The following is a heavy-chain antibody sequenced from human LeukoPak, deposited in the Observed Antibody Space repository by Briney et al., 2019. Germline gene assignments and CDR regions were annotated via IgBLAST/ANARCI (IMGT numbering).Heavy chain of an antibody. CDR1: GFTFSNYA. CDR2: ISGSGDNT. J-gene: IGHJ3*02. Sequence: GGSLRLSCAASGFTFSNYAMSWVRQAPGKGLEWVSAISGSGDNTYYADSVKGRFTISRDNSKNTLYLQMNSLRAEDTAVYYCAIFPPSYGDSRGAFDIWGQGTMVTVSS. D-gene: IGHD4-17*01. CDR3: AIFPPSYGDSRGAFDI. V-gene: IGHV3-23*01.